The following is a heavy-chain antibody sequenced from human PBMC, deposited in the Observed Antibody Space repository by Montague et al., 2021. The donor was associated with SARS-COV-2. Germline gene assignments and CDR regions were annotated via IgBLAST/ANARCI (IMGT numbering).Heavy chain of an antibody. Sequence: SETLSLTSTLSGFSIGSGDYWGWIRQPPGKGLEWIGSIYHSGTTYYNPSLQSRLTMSIDTSTNQFSLRLTSVTAADTAVFFCVRGKAGGLRNVFDIWGQGTTVTVSS. V-gene: IGHV4-38-2*02. J-gene: IGHJ3*02. CDR3: VRGKAGGLRNVFDI. CDR1: GFSIGSGDY. CDR2: IYHSGTT.